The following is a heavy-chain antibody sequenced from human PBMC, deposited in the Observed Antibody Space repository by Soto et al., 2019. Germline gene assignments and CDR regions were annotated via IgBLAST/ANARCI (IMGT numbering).Heavy chain of an antibody. D-gene: IGHD4-17*01. CDR1: GGSFSGYY. CDR3: ASARYGDYDFAH. J-gene: IGHJ4*02. V-gene: IGHV4-34*01. CDR2: INHSGST. Sequence: PSETLSLTCSVYGGSFSGYYWSWIRQPPGKGLEWIGEINHSGSTNYNPSLKSRVTISVDTSKNQFSLKLSSVTAADTAVYYCASARYGDYDFAHCGTGSRVTVSS.